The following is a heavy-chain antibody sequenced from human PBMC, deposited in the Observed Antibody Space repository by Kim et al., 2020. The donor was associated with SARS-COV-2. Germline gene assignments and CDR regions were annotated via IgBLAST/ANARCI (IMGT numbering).Heavy chain of an antibody. Sequence: SETLSLTCTVSGGSISSGGYYWSWIRQHPGKGLEWIGYIYYSGSTYYNPSLKSRVTISVDTSKNQFSLKLSSVTAADTAVYYCARSIPQDIVATTNFDYWGQGTLVTVSS. D-gene: IGHD5-12*01. V-gene: IGHV4-31*03. J-gene: IGHJ4*02. CDR3: ARSIPQDIVATTNFDY. CDR1: GGSISSGGYY. CDR2: IYYSGST.